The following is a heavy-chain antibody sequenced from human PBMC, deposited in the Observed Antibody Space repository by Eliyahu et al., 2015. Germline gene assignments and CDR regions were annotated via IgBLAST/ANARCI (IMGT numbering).Heavy chain of an antibody. J-gene: IGHJ4*02. D-gene: IGHD3-16*01. Sequence: QVQLQESGPGLVKPSETLSLXCTVSGGSISSYYWSWIRQPPGKGLEWIGYIYTSGSTNYNPSLKSRVTISVDTSKNQFSLKLSSVTAADTAVYYCAGMGEVHFDYWGQGTLVTVSS. CDR2: IYTSGST. V-gene: IGHV4-4*09. CDR3: AGMGEVHFDY. CDR1: GGSISSYY.